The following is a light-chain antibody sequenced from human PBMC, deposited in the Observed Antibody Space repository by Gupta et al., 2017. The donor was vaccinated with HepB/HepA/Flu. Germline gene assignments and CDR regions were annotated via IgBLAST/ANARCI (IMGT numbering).Light chain of an antibody. V-gene: IGKV3-20*01. CDR2: GAS. CDR1: QSVSSNY. J-gene: IGKJ1*01. Sequence: EIVLTQSPGTLSLSPGERATLSCRASQSVSSNYLAWYQQKPGQARRLIFYGASSRATGIPDRCSGRGAGTDFTLTSSRLEPEVFAVYYCQQYGSSRTFGQGTKVEIK. CDR3: QQYGSSRT.